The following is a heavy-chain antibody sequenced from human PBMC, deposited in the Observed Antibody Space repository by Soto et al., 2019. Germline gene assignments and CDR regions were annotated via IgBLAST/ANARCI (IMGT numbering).Heavy chain of an antibody. CDR2: IYWDDDK. D-gene: IGHD3-3*01. Sequence: QITLKESGPTVVKPTETLTLTCTFSGFSLTTSGVGVGWVRQSPGKAPEWLALIYWDDDKLYSTSLKSRLTITKATSKNQVVLTMANVDPADTATYYCAHRVLRTVFGLVTTTAIYFDFWGQGTPVVVSS. V-gene: IGHV2-5*02. J-gene: IGHJ4*02. CDR3: AHRVLRTVFGLVTTTAIYFDF. CDR1: GFSLTTSGVG.